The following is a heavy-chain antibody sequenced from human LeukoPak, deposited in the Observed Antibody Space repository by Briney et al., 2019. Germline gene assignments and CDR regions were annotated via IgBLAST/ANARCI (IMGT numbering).Heavy chain of an antibody. D-gene: IGHD2-2*02. CDR3: ARVGYCSSTSRYNYFDY. Sequence: PGGSLRLSCAASGFTFSSYAMHWVRQAPGKGLEYVSDISSNGGSTYYANSVKGRFTISRDNSKNTLYLQMGSLRAEDMAVYYCARVGYCSSTSRYNYFDYWGQGTLVTVSS. V-gene: IGHV3-64*01. CDR2: ISSNGGST. CDR1: GFTFSSYA. J-gene: IGHJ4*02.